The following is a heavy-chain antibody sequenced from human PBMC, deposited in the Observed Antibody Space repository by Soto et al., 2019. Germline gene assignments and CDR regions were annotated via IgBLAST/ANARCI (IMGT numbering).Heavy chain of an antibody. CDR2: IYHSGST. Sequence: PSETLSLTCAVSGGSISSSDWWSWVRQPPGKGLEWIGEIYHSGSTNYNPSLKSRVTISVDTSKNQFSLKLSSVTASDTAVYYCARYIAASGTYYLDFWGQGTLVTVS. V-gene: IGHV4-4*02. J-gene: IGHJ4*02. CDR3: ARYIAASGTYYLDF. CDR1: GGSISSSDW. D-gene: IGHD6-13*01.